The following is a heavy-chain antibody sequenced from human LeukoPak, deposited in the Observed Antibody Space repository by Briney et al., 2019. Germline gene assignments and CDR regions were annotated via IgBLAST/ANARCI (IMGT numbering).Heavy chain of an antibody. Sequence: SETLSLTCAVYGGSFSGYYWSWIRQPPGKGLEWIGGIKHSGSTNYNPSLKSRVTISVDTSKNQFSLKLSSVTAADTAVYYCARVTTYYDFWSGHYYFDYWGQGTLVTVSS. V-gene: IGHV4-34*01. J-gene: IGHJ4*02. CDR2: IKHSGST. D-gene: IGHD3-3*01. CDR3: ARVTTYYDFWSGHYYFDY. CDR1: GGSFSGYY.